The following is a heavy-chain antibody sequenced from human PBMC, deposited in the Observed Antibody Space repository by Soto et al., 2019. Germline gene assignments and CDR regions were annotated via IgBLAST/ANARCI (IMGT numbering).Heavy chain of an antibody. J-gene: IGHJ4*02. V-gene: IGHV3-21*01. D-gene: IGHD3-16*01. CDR3: ARDKLAFQGGFDL. Sequence: PGGSLRLSCAASGFVFSDFHFNWVRQAPGGGLEWLSSITGTSAFIDYADSVEGRFTISRDNPNNLLFLHMNNLRAEDTAVYYCARDKLAFQGGFDLWGQGTLVTVSS. CDR2: ITGTSAFI. CDR1: GFVFSDFH.